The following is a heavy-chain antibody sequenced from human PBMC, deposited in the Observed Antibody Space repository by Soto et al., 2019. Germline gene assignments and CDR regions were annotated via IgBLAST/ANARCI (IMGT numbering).Heavy chain of an antibody. D-gene: IGHD2-2*01. CDR2: TYYRSRWYN. CDR3: ARPLFRSDRYHLDLFDF. J-gene: IGHJ4*02. CDR1: GDSVSSNSAA. V-gene: IGHV6-1*01. Sequence: SQTLSLNCDISGDSVSSNSAAWNWIRQSPSRGLEWLGRTYYRSRWYNDDAISVKGRITINPDTSKNQVSLQLNSVIPEDTAVYYCARPLFRSDRYHLDLFDFCGQGTLVTGSS.